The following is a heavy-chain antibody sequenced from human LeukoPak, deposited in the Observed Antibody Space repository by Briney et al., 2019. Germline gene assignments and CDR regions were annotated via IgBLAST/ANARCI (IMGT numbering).Heavy chain of an antibody. V-gene: IGHV4-34*01. CDR1: GGSFSGYY. D-gene: IGHD3-10*01. J-gene: IGHJ4*02. CDR2: INHSGST. CDR3: ARDPSRVQGVGFVH. Sequence: SETLSLTCAVYGGSFSGYYWSWLRQPPGKGLKWIGEINHSGSTNYNPSLKSRVTISVDTSKNQFSLKLSSVTAADTAVYYCARDPSRVQGVGFVHWGQGTLVTVSS.